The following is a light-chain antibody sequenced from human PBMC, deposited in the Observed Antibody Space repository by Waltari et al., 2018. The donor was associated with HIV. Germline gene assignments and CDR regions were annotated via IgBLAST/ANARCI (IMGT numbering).Light chain of an antibody. CDR2: FDS. Sequence: SYLLTQPPSVSVAPGQTARITWEGNNIGSNSVHWYQQKPGQAPVLVIYFDSARPSGIPERFSGSNSGNTATLTIIRVESGDEADYHCQLWDTKSVHPGAVFGGGTKLTVL. J-gene: IGLJ2*01. V-gene: IGLV3-21*04. CDR3: QLWDTKSVHPGAV. CDR1: NIGSNS.